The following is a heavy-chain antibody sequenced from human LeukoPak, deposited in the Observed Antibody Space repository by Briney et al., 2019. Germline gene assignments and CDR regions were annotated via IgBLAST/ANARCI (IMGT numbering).Heavy chain of an antibody. CDR1: GGTFSSYA. Sequence: SVKVSCKASGGTFSSYAISWVRQAPGQGLEWMGGIIPIFGTANYAQRFQGRVTITADESTSTACMELSSLRSEDTAVYYCARGRLRLGELSPDVDYWGQGTLVTVSS. V-gene: IGHV1-69*01. CDR3: ARGRLRLGELSPDVDY. CDR2: IIPIFGTA. J-gene: IGHJ4*02. D-gene: IGHD3-16*02.